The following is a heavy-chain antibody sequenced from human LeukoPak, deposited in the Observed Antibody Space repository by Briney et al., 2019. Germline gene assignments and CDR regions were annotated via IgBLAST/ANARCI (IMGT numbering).Heavy chain of an antibody. CDR2: ISSSSSYI. V-gene: IGHV3-21*01. Sequence: GGSLRLSCAASGFTFSSYSMNWVRQAPGKGLEWVSSISSSSSYIYYADSVKGRFTISRDNAKNSLNLQMNSLRAEDTAVYYCARVDCSGGSCYFDYWGQGTLVTVSS. CDR1: GFTFSSYS. CDR3: ARVDCSGGSCYFDY. J-gene: IGHJ4*02. D-gene: IGHD2-15*01.